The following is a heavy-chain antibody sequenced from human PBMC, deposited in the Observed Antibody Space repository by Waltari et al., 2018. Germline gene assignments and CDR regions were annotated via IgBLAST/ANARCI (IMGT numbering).Heavy chain of an antibody. D-gene: IGHD1-26*01. CDR2: IIPIDGTP. CDR3: AKRIVGGPFDV. V-gene: IGHV1-69*12. J-gene: IGHJ3*01. CDR1: GGTFGTYA. Sequence: QVHLVQSGAEVRKPGSSVKVSCEASGGTFGTYAISWVRQAPGQGLEWMGGIIPIDGTPNYAQKFQGRVNVAADVLTTTAYMELSSLRSDDTAVYYCAKRIVGGPFDVWGQGTMVTVSS.